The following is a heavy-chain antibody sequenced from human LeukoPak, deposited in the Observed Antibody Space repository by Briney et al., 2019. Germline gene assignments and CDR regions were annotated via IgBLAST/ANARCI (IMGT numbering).Heavy chain of an antibody. CDR1: GDSISSYY. CDR3: AREYGDYVVTWFDP. CDR2: IYTTGST. Sequence: PSETLSLTCTVSGDSISSYYWSWIRQPAGKGLEWIGRIYTTGSTNYNPSLKSRITMSLDTSKNQFSLKLRSVTAADTAVYYSAREYGDYVVTWFDPWGQGTLVTVSS. D-gene: IGHD4-17*01. J-gene: IGHJ5*02. V-gene: IGHV4-4*07.